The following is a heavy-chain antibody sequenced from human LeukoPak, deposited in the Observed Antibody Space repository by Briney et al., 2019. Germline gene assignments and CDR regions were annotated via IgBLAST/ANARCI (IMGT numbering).Heavy chain of an antibody. V-gene: IGHV3-11*01. J-gene: IGHJ5*02. CDR2: ISSSGSTI. CDR3: ARDLRYYDSSGA. CDR1: AFTFRNYY. Sequence: LRLHGAASAFTFRNYYITWIPEASEKKLEWVSYISSSGSTIYYADSVKGRFTISRDNAKNSLYLQMNSLRAEDTAVYYCARDLRYYDSSGAWGQGTLVTVSS. D-gene: IGHD3-22*01.